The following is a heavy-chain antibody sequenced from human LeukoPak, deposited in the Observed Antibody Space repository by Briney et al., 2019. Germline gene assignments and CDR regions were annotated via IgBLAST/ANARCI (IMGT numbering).Heavy chain of an antibody. Sequence: SETLSLTCTVSGGSISSGSYYWSWIRQPAGKGLEWIGRIYTSGSTNYNPSLKSRVTISVDTSKNQFSLKLSSVTAADTAVYYCARGGIPYYLHYWVLETLVTVSS. J-gene: IGHJ4*02. D-gene: IGHD6-25*01. CDR1: GGSISSGSYY. CDR3: ARGGIPYYLHY. CDR2: IYTSGST. V-gene: IGHV4-61*02.